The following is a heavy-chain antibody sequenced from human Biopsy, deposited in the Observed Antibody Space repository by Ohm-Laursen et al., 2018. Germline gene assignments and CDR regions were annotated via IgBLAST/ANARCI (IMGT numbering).Heavy chain of an antibody. CDR1: GFTFKDYA. Sequence: LTCAASGFTFKDYAMNWIRQTPEKGLEWVSVVGGGGRLTDHTDFADSVRGRFTISRDNSKNKLYLDMINLRAEDTAIYYCARNVRGYNYGLLEYWGQGVMVTVSS. J-gene: IGHJ4*02. D-gene: IGHD5-18*01. CDR3: ARNVRGYNYGLLEY. CDR2: VGGGGRLT. V-gene: IGHV3-23*01.